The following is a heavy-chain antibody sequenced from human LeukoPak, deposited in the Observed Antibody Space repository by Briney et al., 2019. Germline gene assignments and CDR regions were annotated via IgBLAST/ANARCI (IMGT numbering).Heavy chain of an antibody. D-gene: IGHD3-22*01. V-gene: IGHV1-3*01. Sequence: ASVKVSCKASGYTFTSYGISWVRQAPGHRLEWMGWINAGNGNTKYSQKFQGRVTITRDTSASTAYMELSGLRSEDTAVYYCARDLARGTEMIITTLFDYWGQGTLVTVSS. J-gene: IGHJ4*02. CDR1: GYTFTSYG. CDR2: INAGNGNT. CDR3: ARDLARGTEMIITTLFDY.